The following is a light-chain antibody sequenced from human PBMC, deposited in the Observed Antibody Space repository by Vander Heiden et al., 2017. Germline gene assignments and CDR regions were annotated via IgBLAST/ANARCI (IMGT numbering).Light chain of an antibody. V-gene: IGLV8-61*01. CDR3: VLYMGGGISV. CDR2: STN. Sequence: TVVTQEPSFSVSPGGTVTLTCGLSSGSVSTGHYPSWYQQTPGQAPRTLIYSTNTRSSGVPDRFSGSILGNKAALTITGAQADDECDYYCVLYMGGGISVFGGGTKLTVL. CDR1: SGSVSTGHY. J-gene: IGLJ3*02.